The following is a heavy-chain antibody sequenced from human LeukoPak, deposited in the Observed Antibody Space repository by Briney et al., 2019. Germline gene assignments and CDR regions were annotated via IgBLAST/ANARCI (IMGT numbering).Heavy chain of an antibody. J-gene: IGHJ4*02. Sequence: SETLSLTCTVSGGSISSYYWSWIRQPPGKGLEWFGYIYYSGSTNYNPSLKSRVTISVDTSKNQFSLKLSSVTAADTAVYYCARGLGGIELDYWGQGTLVTVSS. D-gene: IGHD5-18*01. CDR3: ARGLGGIELDY. V-gene: IGHV4-59*01. CDR2: IYYSGST. CDR1: GGSISSYY.